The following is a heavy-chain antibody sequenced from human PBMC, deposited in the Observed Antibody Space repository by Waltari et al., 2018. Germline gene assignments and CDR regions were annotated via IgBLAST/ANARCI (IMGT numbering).Heavy chain of an antibody. CDR3: AREDIVATKVFDD. CDR1: GYTFTACY. CDR2: INCNNGDR. D-gene: IGHD5-12*01. V-gene: IGHV1-2*02. Sequence: QVQLVQSGAEVKKPGASVKVYCQTSGYTFTACYMHWVRQDPGQGLEWRGWINCNNGDRDYAQKFRGRVTMTRETSLTTVYMEMNRLTSDDTAVYYCAREDIVATKVFDDWGHGTLVTVSS. J-gene: IGHJ4*01.